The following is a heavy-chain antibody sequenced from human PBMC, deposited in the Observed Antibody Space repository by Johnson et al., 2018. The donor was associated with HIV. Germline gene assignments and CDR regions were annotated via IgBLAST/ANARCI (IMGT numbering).Heavy chain of an antibody. CDR2: IKQDGSEK. Sequence: VQLVESGGGLVQPGGSLRLSCAVSGFTFSSYWMNWVRQGPGKGLEWVANIKQDGSEKHYVDSVKGRFTISRDNAKKSLYLQMNSLRAEDTALYYCARPYNFWSGTGAFDIWGQGTMVTVSS. J-gene: IGHJ3*02. D-gene: IGHD3-3*01. CDR3: ARPYNFWSGTGAFDI. V-gene: IGHV3-7*05. CDR1: GFTFSSYW.